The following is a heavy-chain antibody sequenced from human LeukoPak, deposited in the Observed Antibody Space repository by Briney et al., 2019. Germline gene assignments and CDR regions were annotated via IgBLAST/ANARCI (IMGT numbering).Heavy chain of an antibody. J-gene: IGHJ4*02. Sequence: GGSLRLSCAASGFTFSSYSMIWVRQAPGKGLEWVSYISSSSSTIYYADSVKGRFTFSRDNAKNSLYLQMNSLRAEDTAVYYCARAPYDSSGYWGQGTLVTVSS. CDR3: ARAPYDSSGY. D-gene: IGHD3-22*01. CDR2: ISSSSSTI. CDR1: GFTFSSYS. V-gene: IGHV3-48*01.